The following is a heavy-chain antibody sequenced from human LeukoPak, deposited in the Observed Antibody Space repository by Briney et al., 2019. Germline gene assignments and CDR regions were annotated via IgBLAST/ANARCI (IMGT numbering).Heavy chain of an antibody. Sequence: SETLSLTCTVSGGSISSYYWSWIRQPPGKGLEWIGYIYYSGSTDYNPSLKSRFTISVDTSKNQFSLKLSSVTAADTAVYYCARVLYSSSWYPDYYSDYWGQGTLVTVSS. CDR1: GGSISSYY. D-gene: IGHD6-13*01. CDR2: IYYSGST. CDR3: ARVLYSSSWYPDYYSDY. J-gene: IGHJ4*02. V-gene: IGHV4-59*01.